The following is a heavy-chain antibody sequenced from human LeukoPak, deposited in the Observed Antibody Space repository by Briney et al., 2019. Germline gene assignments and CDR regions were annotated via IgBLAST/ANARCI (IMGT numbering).Heavy chain of an antibody. CDR1: GGSISSFY. CDR2: IYSSGNI. D-gene: IGHD6-19*01. J-gene: IGHJ4*02. V-gene: IGHV4-59*01. CDR3: ARDRTEFSSGWYGLDY. Sequence: SEALSLTCTVSGGSISSFYWSWIRQPPGKGLEFIGYIYSSGNIKYSPSLKSRVTISLDTAKNQFSLRLRSVTAADTAVYYCARDRTEFSSGWYGLDYWGQGTLVTVSS.